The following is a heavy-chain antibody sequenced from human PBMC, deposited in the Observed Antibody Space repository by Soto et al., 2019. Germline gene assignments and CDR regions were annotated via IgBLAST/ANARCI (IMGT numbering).Heavy chain of an antibody. J-gene: IGHJ6*02. Sequence: GGSLRLSCAASGFTFSNAWMSWVRQAPGKGLEWVGRIKSKTDGGTTDYAAPVEGRFTISRDDSKNTLYLQRNSLKPEDTAEYYCTTDLSVTRYDYYYGMDVWGQGTTVTVSS. V-gene: IGHV3-15*01. D-gene: IGHD4-17*01. CDR3: TTDLSVTRYDYYYGMDV. CDR2: IKSKTDGGTT. CDR1: GFTFSNAW.